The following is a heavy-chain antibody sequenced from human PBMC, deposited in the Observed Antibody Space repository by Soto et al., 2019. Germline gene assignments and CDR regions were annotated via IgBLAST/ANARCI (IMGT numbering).Heavy chain of an antibody. CDR2: IWYDGSNK. CDR1: GFTFSSYG. V-gene: IGHV3-33*01. D-gene: IGHD6-19*01. CDR3: AREARWAVADYYYYYGMDV. Sequence: GSLTLSCAASGFTFSSYGMHWVRQAPGKGLEWVAVIWYDGSNKYYADSVKGRFTISRDNSKNTLYLQMNSLRAEDTAVYYCAREARWAVADYYYYYGMDVWGQGITVTVSS. J-gene: IGHJ6*02.